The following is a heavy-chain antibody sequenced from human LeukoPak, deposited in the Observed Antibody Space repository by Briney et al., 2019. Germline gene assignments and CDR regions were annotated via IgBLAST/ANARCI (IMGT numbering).Heavy chain of an antibody. J-gene: IGHJ4*02. Sequence: SETLSLTCAVYGGSFSGYYWSWIRQPPGKGLEWIGEINHSGSTNYNPSLKSRVTISVDTSKNQFSLKLSSVTAADTAVYYCAGRESDGSRSRTFDYWGQGTLVTVSS. CDR2: INHSGST. CDR3: AGRESDGSRSRTFDY. D-gene: IGHD3-10*01. V-gene: IGHV4-34*01. CDR1: GGSFSGYY.